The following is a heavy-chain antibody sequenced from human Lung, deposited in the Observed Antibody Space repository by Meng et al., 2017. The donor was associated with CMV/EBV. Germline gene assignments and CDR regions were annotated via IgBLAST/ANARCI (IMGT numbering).Heavy chain of an antibody. V-gene: IGHV3-13*01. J-gene: IGHJ4*02. CDR3: ARARSPTHFDY. CDR2: IGTVGDT. Sequence: GGSLRLXFTASGFTFGTYDFHWVRQPTGKGLEWVSSIGTVGDTYSIGSVKGRFIISREDAKNSVYLQMNGLRDGDTGLYYCARARSPTHFDYWGQGALVTVSS. CDR1: GFTFGTYD.